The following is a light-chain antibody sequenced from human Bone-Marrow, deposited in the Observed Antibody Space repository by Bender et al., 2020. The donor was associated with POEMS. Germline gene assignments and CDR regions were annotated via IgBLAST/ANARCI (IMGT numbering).Light chain of an antibody. V-gene: IGLV2-23*02. CDR1: GSDAGAYKF. J-gene: IGLJ3*02. CDR2: EVT. CDR3: CSYAGGNTWV. Sequence: QSALTQPRSVSGSPGQSVTISCTGTGSDAGAYKFFSWYQQHPGKAPKLMIYEVTKRPSGVSYRFSGSKSGNTASLTISGLQAEDEADYYCCSYAGGNTWVFGGGTKLTVL.